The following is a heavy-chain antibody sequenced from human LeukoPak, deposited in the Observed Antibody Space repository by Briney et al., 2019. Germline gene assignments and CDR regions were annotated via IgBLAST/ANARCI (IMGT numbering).Heavy chain of an antibody. CDR1: GYSISSGYY. D-gene: IGHD3-22*01. J-gene: IGHJ4*02. CDR2: INHSGST. CDR3: ARTGGGYPDY. V-gene: IGHV4-38-2*02. Sequence: SETLSLTCTVSGYSISSGYYWGWIRQPPGKGLEWIGEINHSGSTKYNPSLKSRVTISVDTPKNQFSLKVTSVTAADTAVYYCARTGGGYPDYWGQGTLVTVSS.